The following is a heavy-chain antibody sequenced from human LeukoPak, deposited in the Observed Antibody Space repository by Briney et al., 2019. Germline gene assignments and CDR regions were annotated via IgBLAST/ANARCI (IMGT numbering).Heavy chain of an antibody. V-gene: IGHV4-4*07. CDR1: GGSISSYY. D-gene: IGHD6-19*01. CDR3: ARDLPTLAVAGTYYYGMDV. CDR2: IYTSGST. Sequence: PSETLSLTCTVSGGSISSYYWSWIRQPAWKGLEWIGRIYTSGSTNYNPSLKSRVTMSVDTSKNQFSLRLSSVTAADTAVYYCARDLPTLAVAGTYYYGMDVWGQGTTVTVSS. J-gene: IGHJ6*02.